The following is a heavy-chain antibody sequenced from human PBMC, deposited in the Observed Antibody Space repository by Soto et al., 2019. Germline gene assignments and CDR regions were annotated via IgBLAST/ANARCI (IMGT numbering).Heavy chain of an antibody. D-gene: IGHD3-22*01. CDR2: IYYSGST. J-gene: IGHJ4*02. Sequence: LSLTCTVSGGSISSGDYYWSWIRQPPGKGLEWIGYIYYSGSTYYNPSLKSRVTISVDTSKNQFSLKLSSVTAADTAVYYCARATDYYDSSGYLFDYWGQGTLVTVSS. CDR3: ARATDYYDSSGYLFDY. V-gene: IGHV4-30-4*01. CDR1: GGSISSGDYY.